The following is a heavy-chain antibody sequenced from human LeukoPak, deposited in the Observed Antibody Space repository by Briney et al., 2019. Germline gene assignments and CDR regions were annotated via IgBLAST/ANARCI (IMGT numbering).Heavy chain of an antibody. CDR2: IYYSGST. V-gene: IGHV4-39*01. Sequence: PSGTLCLTCAVSGGSISSSSYYWGWIRQPPGKGLEWIGIIYYSGSTYYNPSLKSRVTISVDTSKNQFSLKLSSVTAADTAVYYCARQGLLWFGEFWGQGTLVTVSS. CDR1: GGSISSSSYY. D-gene: IGHD3-10*01. J-gene: IGHJ4*02. CDR3: ARQGLLWFGEF.